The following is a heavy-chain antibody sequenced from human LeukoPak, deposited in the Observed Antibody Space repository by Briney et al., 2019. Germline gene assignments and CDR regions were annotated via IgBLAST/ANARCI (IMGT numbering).Heavy chain of an antibody. CDR2: IYTSGST. V-gene: IGHV4-4*07. Sequence: SETLSLTCTVPGGSISSYYWSWIRQPAGKGLEWIGRIYTSGSTNYNPSLKSRVTMSVDTSKNQFSLKLSSVTAADTAVYYCARDLYYYDSSGYNSDAFDIWGQGTMVTVSS. CDR3: ARDLYYYDSSGYNSDAFDI. J-gene: IGHJ3*02. D-gene: IGHD3-22*01. CDR1: GGSISSYY.